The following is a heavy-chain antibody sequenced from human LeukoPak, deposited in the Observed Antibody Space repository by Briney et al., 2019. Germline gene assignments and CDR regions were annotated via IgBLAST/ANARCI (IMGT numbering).Heavy chain of an antibody. CDR2: INHSGST. J-gene: IGHJ4*02. Sequence: SETLSLTCAVYGGSFSGYYWSWIRQPPGKGLEWIGEINHSGSTNYNPSLKSRVTVSVDTSKNQFSLKLSSVTAADTAVYYCGGVTIFGVVPHWGQGTLVTVSS. CDR1: GGSFSGYY. CDR3: GGVTIFGVVPH. V-gene: IGHV4-34*01. D-gene: IGHD3-3*01.